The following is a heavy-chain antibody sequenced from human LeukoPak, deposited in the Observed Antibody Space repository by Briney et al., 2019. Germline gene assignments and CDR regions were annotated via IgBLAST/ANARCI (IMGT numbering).Heavy chain of an antibody. CDR2: IYSGGST. J-gene: IGHJ4*02. D-gene: IGHD3-10*01. Sequence: RPGGSLRLSCAASGFSLKTYNMNWVRQAPGKGLEWVSVIYSGGSTYCADSVKGRFTISRDNSKNTLYLQMNSLRAEDTAVYYCARDSYGSGSSFDYWGQGTLVTVS. CDR1: GFSLKTYN. CDR3: ARDSYGSGSSFDY. V-gene: IGHV3-53*01.